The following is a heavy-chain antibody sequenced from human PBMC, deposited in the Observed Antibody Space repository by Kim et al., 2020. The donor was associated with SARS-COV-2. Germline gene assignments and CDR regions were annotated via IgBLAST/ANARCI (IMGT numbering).Heavy chain of an antibody. D-gene: IGHD6-19*01. CDR1: GYTFTSNH. CDR3: ARDLSGGWSSDF. J-gene: IGHJ4*02. V-gene: IGHV1-46*01. Sequence: ASVKVSCKASGYTFTSNHMHWVRQAPGQGLEWMGMITPIDGNTRYAQNLQGRVTMTRDTSTSTFYMDLSSLRSEDTAIYYCARDLSGGWSSDFWGQGTLVTVSS. CDR2: ITPIDGNT.